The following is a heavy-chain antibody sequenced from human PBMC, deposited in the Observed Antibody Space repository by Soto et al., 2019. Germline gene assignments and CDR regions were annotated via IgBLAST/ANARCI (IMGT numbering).Heavy chain of an antibody. CDR3: ATSYYSSSSHPNYYYYGMDV. D-gene: IGHD6-6*01. J-gene: IGHJ6*02. CDR2: MNPNSGNT. Sequence: ASVKVSCKASGYTFTSYDINWVRQATGQGLEWMGWMNPNSGNTGYAQKFQGRVTMTRNTSISTAYMELSSLRSEDTAVYYCATSYYSSSSHPNYYYYGMDVWGQGTTVTVSS. CDR1: GYTFTSYD. V-gene: IGHV1-8*01.